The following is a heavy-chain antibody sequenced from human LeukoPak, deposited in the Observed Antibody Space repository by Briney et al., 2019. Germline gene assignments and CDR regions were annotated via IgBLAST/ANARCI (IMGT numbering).Heavy chain of an antibody. CDR1: GFTFSSYA. Sequence: GGSLRLSCAASGFTFSSYAMSWVRQAPGKGLEWVTVIYSDGTTYFADSVKGRFTISRDNSKNTLYLHMNSLRVEDTAVYYCARDYPSFDYWGQGTLVTVSS. J-gene: IGHJ4*02. CDR3: ARDYPSFDY. CDR2: IYSDGTT. V-gene: IGHV3-53*01.